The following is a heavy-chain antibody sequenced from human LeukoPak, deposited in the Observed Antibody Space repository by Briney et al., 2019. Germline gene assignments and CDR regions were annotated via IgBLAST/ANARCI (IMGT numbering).Heavy chain of an antibody. V-gene: IGHV4-59*08. CDR3: ARQRHSGSYYNVDY. D-gene: IGHD3-10*01. Sequence: SETLSFTCTVSGGSISSYYWSWIRQPPGKGLEWIGYIYNSGSTNYNPSLKSRVTISVDTSKSQFSLRLSSVTAADTAVYYCARQRHSGSYYNVDYWGQGTLVTVSS. CDR2: IYNSGST. CDR1: GGSISSYY. J-gene: IGHJ4*02.